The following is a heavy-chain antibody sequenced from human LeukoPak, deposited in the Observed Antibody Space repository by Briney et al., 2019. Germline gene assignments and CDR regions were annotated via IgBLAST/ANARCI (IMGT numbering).Heavy chain of an antibody. CDR2: ISSSSSYI. J-gene: IGHJ5*02. CDR3: ARDGLSQLLWFGEKYNWFDP. CDR1: GFTFSSYG. Sequence: PGGSLRLSCAASGFTFSSYGMHWVRQAPGKGLEWVSSISSSSSYIYYADSVKGRFTISRDNAKNSLYLQMNSLRAEDTAVYYCARDGLSQLLWFGEKYNWFDPWGQGTLVTVSS. D-gene: IGHD3-10*01. V-gene: IGHV3-21*01.